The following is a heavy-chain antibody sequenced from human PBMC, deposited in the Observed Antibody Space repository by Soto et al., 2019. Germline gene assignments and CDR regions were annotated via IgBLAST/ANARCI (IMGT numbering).Heavy chain of an antibody. J-gene: IGHJ4*02. CDR1: GGSFSGYY. V-gene: IGHV4-34*01. Sequence: SETLSLTCAVYGGSFSGYYWSWIRQPPGKGLEWIGQINHSGSTNYNPSLKSRVTISVDTSKNQFPLKLSSVTAADTAVYYCARELTDEFDYWGQGTLVTVSS. CDR3: ARELTDEFDY. CDR2: INHSGST. D-gene: IGHD1-20*01.